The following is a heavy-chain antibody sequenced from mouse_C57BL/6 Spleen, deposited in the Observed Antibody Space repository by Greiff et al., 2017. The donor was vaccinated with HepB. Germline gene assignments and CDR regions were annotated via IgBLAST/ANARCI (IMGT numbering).Heavy chain of an antibody. V-gene: IGHV1-52*01. J-gene: IGHJ1*03. CDR3: ARRGGSRWYFDV. Sequence: QVQLQQPGAELVRPGSSVKLSCKASGYTFTSYWMHWVKQRPIQGLEWIGNIDPSDSETHYNQKFKDKATLTVDKSSSTAYMQLSSLTSEDSAVYYCARRGGSRWYFDVWGTVTTVTVSS. CDR1: GYTFTSYW. CDR2: IDPSDSET. D-gene: IGHD1-1*01.